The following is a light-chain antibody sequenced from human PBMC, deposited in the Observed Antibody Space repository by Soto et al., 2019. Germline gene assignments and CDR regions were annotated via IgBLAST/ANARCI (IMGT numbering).Light chain of an antibody. V-gene: IGKV3-15*01. CDR3: QQYNNWPLT. Sequence: IVLTQSPSTRSVAPWERATLSCRASQSVSSNLAWYQQKPGQTPRLLIYVASTRATVVPARFTGSGSGTEFTLTITSLQPEDSAIYYCQQYNNWPLTFGGGTKVDSK. CDR1: QSVSSN. CDR2: VAS. J-gene: IGKJ4*01.